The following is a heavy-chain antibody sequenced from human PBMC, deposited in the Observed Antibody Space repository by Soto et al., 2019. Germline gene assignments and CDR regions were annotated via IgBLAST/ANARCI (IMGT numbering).Heavy chain of an antibody. CDR1: GFTVSSNY. D-gene: IGHD3-16*01. Sequence: EVQLVESGGGLVQPGGSLRLSCAASGFTVSSNYMSWVRQAPGKGLEWVSIIYSGGSTYYADSVKGRCTISRDNSKNPLYLQMNSVRAEDTAVYYCARGGGNTRIDYWGQGTLVTVSS. CDR2: IYSGGST. CDR3: ARGGGNTRIDY. V-gene: IGHV3-66*01. J-gene: IGHJ4*02.